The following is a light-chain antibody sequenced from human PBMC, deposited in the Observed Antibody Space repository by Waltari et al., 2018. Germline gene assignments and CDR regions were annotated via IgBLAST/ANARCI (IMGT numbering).Light chain of an antibody. CDR2: KDT. CDR1: TLPSQY. J-gene: IGLJ2*01. V-gene: IGLV3-25*03. Sequence: SSELTQPPSVSVSPGQTARIPCPGYTLPSQYVYWYQQKPGQTPIILIRKDTERPSGVPERFSGSTSGTTVTLTITGVQPEDEADYYCQSAHPNTGVVFGGGTKLTVL. CDR3: QSAHPNTGVV.